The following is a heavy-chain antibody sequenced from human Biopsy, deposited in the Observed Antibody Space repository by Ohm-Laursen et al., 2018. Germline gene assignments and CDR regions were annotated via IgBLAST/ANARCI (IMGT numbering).Heavy chain of an antibody. Sequence: SETLSLTCSVSGGSMTGYEWSWIRLAPGKGLEWIGYIYYSGGTKYSPSLASRVTFSVDMSKSQFSLKLYSVTAAGTAVYYCARVEAGTYDALDIWGQGTLVAVSA. J-gene: IGHJ3*02. CDR1: GGSMTGYE. D-gene: IGHD1-26*01. CDR2: IYYSGGT. CDR3: ARVEAGTYDALDI. V-gene: IGHV4-59*01.